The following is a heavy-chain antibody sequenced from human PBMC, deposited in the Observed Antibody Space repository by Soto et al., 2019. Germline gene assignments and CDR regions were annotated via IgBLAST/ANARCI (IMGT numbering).Heavy chain of an antibody. Sequence: GGSLRLSCAASGFTLSSYWMHWVRQAPGKGLVWVSRIDSDGGSTNYADSVKGRFTISRDNAKNTLYLQMNSLRAEDTGVYYCARNFRDYWGQGTLVTVSS. V-gene: IGHV3-74*01. CDR2: IDSDGGST. CDR3: ARNFRDY. J-gene: IGHJ4*02. CDR1: GFTLSSYW.